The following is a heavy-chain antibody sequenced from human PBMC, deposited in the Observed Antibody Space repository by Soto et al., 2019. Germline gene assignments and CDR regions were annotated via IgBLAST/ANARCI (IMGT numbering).Heavy chain of an antibody. V-gene: IGHV1-69*01. CDR2: ITPIFGTA. CDR1: GGTFSSYA. CDR3: ARDYGHDCSGGRCYFYF. Sequence: QVQLVQSGAEVKKPGSSVKVSCKASGGTFSSYAISWVRQAPGQGLEWMGGITPIFGTANYAQKFQGRVTITADEPTSTAHMELSSLRSEDTAVYYCARDYGHDCSGGRCYFYFWGQGTLVTVSS. D-gene: IGHD2-15*01. J-gene: IGHJ4*02.